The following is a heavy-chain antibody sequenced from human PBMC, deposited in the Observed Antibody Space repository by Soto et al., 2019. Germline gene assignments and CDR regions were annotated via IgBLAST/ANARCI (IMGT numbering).Heavy chain of an antibody. D-gene: IGHD1-1*01. CDR2: IYSRDSDT. J-gene: IGHJ4*02. V-gene: IGHV5-51*01. Sequence: PGESLKISCQGSGYRFTNFWIGWVRQRPGKGLEWMGIIYSRDSDTRYSPSFQGQVTISVDSSISTAYLQWSSLKASDTAIYYCARAPYNHNGGDFAFWGQGTLVTVSS. CDR1: GYRFTNFW. CDR3: ARAPYNHNGGDFAF.